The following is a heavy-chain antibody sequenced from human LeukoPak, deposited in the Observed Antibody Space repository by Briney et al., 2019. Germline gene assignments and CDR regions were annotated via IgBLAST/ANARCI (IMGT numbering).Heavy chain of an antibody. V-gene: IGHV4-34*01. CDR1: GGSFSGYY. Sequence: SETLSLTCAVYGGSFSGYYWSWIRQPPGKGLEWIGEINHSGSTNYNPSLKSRVTISVGTSKNQFSLKLSSVTAADTAVYYCARGQPPPYCSSTSCFSLLYYYGMDVWGQGTTVTVSS. CDR3: ARGQPPPYCSSTSCFSLLYYYGMDV. J-gene: IGHJ6*02. D-gene: IGHD2-2*01. CDR2: INHSGST.